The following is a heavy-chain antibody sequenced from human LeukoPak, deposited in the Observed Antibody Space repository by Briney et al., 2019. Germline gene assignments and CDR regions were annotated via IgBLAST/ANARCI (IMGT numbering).Heavy chain of an antibody. D-gene: IGHD3-9*01. V-gene: IGHV3-21*04. J-gene: IGHJ4*02. CDR2: ISSSSSYI. CDR1: GFTFSSYS. Sequence: GGSLRLSCAASGFTFSSYSMNWVRQAPGKGLEWVSSISSSSSYIYYADSVKGRFTISRDNSKNTLYLQMNSLRADDTAVYYCVKDHGWLLYSWGQGTLVTVSS. CDR3: VKDHGWLLYS.